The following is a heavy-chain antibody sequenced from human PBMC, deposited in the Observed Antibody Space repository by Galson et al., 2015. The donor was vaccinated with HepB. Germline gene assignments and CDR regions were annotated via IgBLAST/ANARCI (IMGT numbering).Heavy chain of an antibody. D-gene: IGHD2-21*01. CDR2: ISSDGSNK. CDR3: ARDWGGVVIASGTFDP. CDR1: GFTFSNYA. Sequence: SLRLSCAASGFTFSNYAMHWVRQAPGMGLEWVTLISSDGSNKYYADSVKGRFTISRDNSKNTLYLQMNSLRAEDTAVYYCARDWGGVVIASGTFDPWGQGTLVTVSS. J-gene: IGHJ5*02. V-gene: IGHV3-30-3*01.